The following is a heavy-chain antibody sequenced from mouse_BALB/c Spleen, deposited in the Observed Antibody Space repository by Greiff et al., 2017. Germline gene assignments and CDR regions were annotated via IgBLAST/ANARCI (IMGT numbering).Heavy chain of an antibody. J-gene: IGHJ4*01. Sequence: EVQGVESGGGLVQPGGSLRLSCATSGFTFTDYYMSWVRQPPGKALEWLGFIRNKANGYTTEYSASVKGRFTISRDNSQSILYLQMNTLRAEDSATYYCARDNYGSSYDAMDYWGQGTSVTVSS. CDR1: GFTFTDYY. CDR3: ARDNYGSSYDAMDY. CDR2: IRNKANGYTT. D-gene: IGHD1-1*01. V-gene: IGHV7-3*02.